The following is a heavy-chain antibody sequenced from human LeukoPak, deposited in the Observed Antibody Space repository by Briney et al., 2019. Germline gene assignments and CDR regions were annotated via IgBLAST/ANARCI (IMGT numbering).Heavy chain of an antibody. Sequence: SQTLSLTCTVSGGSISSGSYYWSWIRQPAGKGLEWIGRIYTSGSTNYNPSLKSRVTISVDKSKNQFSLKLSSVTAADTAVYYCARHIKDTAASDFWGQGTLVTVSS. V-gene: IGHV4-61*02. CDR2: IYTSGST. CDR3: ARHIKDTAASDF. CDR1: GGSISSGSYY. D-gene: IGHD2-2*01. J-gene: IGHJ4*02.